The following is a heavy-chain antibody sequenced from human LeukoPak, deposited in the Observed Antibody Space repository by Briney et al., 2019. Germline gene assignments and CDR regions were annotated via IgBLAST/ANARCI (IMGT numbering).Heavy chain of an antibody. D-gene: IGHD3-10*01. J-gene: IGHJ4*02. CDR2: VIPFFNTT. Sequence: GASVKVSCRASGGTLNINTINWVRQAPGQGLEWMGGVIPFFNTTLYAQSFQGRVTVTTDESANTAYMEVSGLRFEDTAMYYCASVSANYQHFVYWGQGTMVTVSS. CDR1: GGTLNINT. V-gene: IGHV1-69*05. CDR3: ASVSANYQHFVY.